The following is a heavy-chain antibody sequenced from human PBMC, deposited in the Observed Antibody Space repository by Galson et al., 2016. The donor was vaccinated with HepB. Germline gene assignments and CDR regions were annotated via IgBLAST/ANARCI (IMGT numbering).Heavy chain of an antibody. J-gene: IGHJ4*02. CDR3: ASMTGTTPRGY. CDR1: GFIASNNH. Sequence: SLRLSCAASGFIASNNHMTWVRQGPGKGLEWVSLISGRDITFYADSVKGRFTISRDNSKNTLYLQMNSLRAEDTAVYYCASMTGTTPRGYWGQGTLVTVSS. CDR2: ISGRDIT. V-gene: IGHV3-53*01. D-gene: IGHD1-20*01.